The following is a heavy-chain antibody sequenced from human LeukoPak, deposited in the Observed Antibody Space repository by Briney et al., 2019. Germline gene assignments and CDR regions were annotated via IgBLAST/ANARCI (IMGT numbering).Heavy chain of an antibody. J-gene: IGHJ4*02. CDR3: ARAGDYYDSSGQFDY. D-gene: IGHD3-22*01. V-gene: IGHV4-31*03. CDR1: GGSISSGGYY. Sequence: PSETLSLTCTVSGGSISSGGYYWSWIRQHPGKGLEWIGYIYYSGSTYYNPSLKSRVTISVDTSKNQFSLKLSSVTAADTAVYYCARAGDYYDSSGQFDYWGQGTLVTVSS. CDR2: IYYSGST.